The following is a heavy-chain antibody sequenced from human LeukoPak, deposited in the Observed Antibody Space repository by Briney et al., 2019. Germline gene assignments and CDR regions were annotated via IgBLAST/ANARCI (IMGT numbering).Heavy chain of an antibody. Sequence: ASVKVSCKASGYTFTSYGISWVRQARGQGLEWMGWISAYNGNTNYAQRLQGRVTMTTDTSTSTAYMELRSLRSDDTAVYYCARSYCSSSSCDWFDYWRQGTLVTVSS. V-gene: IGHV1-18*01. CDR2: ISAYNGNT. J-gene: IGHJ4*02. D-gene: IGHD2-15*01. CDR3: ARSYCSSSSCDWFDY. CDR1: GYTFTSYG.